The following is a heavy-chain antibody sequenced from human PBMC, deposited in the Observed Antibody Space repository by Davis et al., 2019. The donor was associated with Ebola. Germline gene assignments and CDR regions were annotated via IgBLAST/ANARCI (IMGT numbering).Heavy chain of an antibody. V-gene: IGHV3-23*01. J-gene: IGHJ4*02. D-gene: IGHD3-3*01. Sequence: GESLKISCAASGFTFSSYAMSWVRQAPGKGLEWVSAISGSGGSTYYADSVKGRFTISRDNSKNTLYLQMNSLRAEDTAVYYCARSPTTLRFLEWLPGRFDYWGQGTLVTVSS. CDR2: ISGSGGST. CDR3: ARSPTTLRFLEWLPGRFDY. CDR1: GFTFSSYA.